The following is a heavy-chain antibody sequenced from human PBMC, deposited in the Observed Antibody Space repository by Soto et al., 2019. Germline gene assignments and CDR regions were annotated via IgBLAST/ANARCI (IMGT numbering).Heavy chain of an antibody. V-gene: IGHV3-21*06. Sequence: GGSLRLCCAASGFTFTRYSMNWVRQAPGKGLEWVSSISSTTNYIYYGDSMKGRFTISRDNAKNSLYLEMNSLRAEDTAVYYCARESEDLTSKFDYWGQGTLVTVSS. J-gene: IGHJ4*02. CDR2: ISSTTNYI. CDR3: ARESEDLTSKFDY. CDR1: GFTFTRYS.